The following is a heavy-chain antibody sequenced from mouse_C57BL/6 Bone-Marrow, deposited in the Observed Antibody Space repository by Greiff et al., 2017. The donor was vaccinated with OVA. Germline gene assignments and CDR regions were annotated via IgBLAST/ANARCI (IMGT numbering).Heavy chain of an antibody. CDR3: AKGPYGNHY. CDR2: IDPSDSYT. CDR1: GYTFTSYW. Sequence: VQLQQPGAELVKPGASVKLSCKASGYTFTSYWMQWVKQRPGQGLEWIGEIDPSDSYTNYNQKFKGKATLTVDTSSSTAYMQLSSLTSEDSAVYYCAKGPYGNHYWGQGTTLTVSS. D-gene: IGHD2-10*02. J-gene: IGHJ2*01. V-gene: IGHV1-50*01.